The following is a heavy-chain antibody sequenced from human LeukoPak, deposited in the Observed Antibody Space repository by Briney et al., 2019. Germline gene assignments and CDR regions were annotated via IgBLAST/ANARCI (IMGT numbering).Heavy chain of an antibody. D-gene: IGHD3-22*01. CDR2: IYDSGRT. J-gene: IGHJ4*02. CDR1: GFTFSANY. Sequence: GGSLRLSCAASGFTFSANYMSWVRQAPGKGLEWVSVIYDSGRTYYADSVKGRFTISRDNSKNTLYLQMNSLRAEDTAVYYCARGPYDTSGYFVSWGQGTLVTVSS. V-gene: IGHV3-53*01. CDR3: ARGPYDTSGYFVS.